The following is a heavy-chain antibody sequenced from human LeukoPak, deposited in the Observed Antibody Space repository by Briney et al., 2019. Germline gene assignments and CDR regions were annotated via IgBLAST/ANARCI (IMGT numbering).Heavy chain of an antibody. J-gene: IGHJ5*02. CDR3: ARVPEYSTYVGFDP. D-gene: IGHD6-6*01. CDR1: GYTFTGYY. Sequence: ASVKVSCKASGYTFTGYYIHWVRQAPGQGLEWMGWINPNSGGTNYAQKFQGRVTMTRDTSISTAYMELSRLRSDDTAVYYCARVPEYSTYVGFDPWGQGTLVTVSS. CDR2: INPNSGGT. V-gene: IGHV1-2*02.